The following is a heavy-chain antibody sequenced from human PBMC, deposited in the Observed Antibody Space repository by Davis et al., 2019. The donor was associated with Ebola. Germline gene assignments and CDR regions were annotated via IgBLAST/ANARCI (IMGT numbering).Heavy chain of an antibody. CDR1: GFTVSSNY. J-gene: IGHJ6*03. CDR2: IYSGGST. Sequence: GESLKISCAASGFTVSSNYMSWVRQAPGKGLEWVSVIYSGGSTYYADSVKGRFTISRDNSKNTLYLQMNSLRAEDTAVYYCARHALFGGGALHYMDVWGKGTTVTVSS. CDR3: ARHALFGGGALHYMDV. V-gene: IGHV3-53*01. D-gene: IGHD3-16*01.